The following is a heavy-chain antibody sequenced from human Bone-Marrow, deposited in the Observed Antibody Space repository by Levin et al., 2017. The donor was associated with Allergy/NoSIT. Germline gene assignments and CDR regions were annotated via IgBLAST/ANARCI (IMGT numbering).Heavy chain of an antibody. CDR3: ARVVRGIWNDY. CDR1: GGSISSGGYY. Sequence: SETLSLTCTVSGGSISSGGYYWSWIRQHPGKGLEWIGYIYYSGSTYYNPSLKSRVTISVDTSKNQFSLKLSSVTAADTAVYYCARVVRGIWNDYWGQGTLVTVSS. V-gene: IGHV4-31*03. J-gene: IGHJ4*02. D-gene: IGHD3-10*01. CDR2: IYYSGST.